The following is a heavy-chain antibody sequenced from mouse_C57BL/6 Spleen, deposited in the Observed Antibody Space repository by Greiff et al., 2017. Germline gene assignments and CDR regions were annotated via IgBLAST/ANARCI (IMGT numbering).Heavy chain of an antibody. D-gene: IGHD1-1*01. V-gene: IGHV1-19*01. Sequence: EVQLQQSGPVLVKPGASVKMSCKASGYTFTDYYMNWVKQSHGKSLEWIGVINPYNGGTSYNQKFKGKATLTVDKSSSTAYMELNSLTSEDSAVYYCAGTTVVAPLAYWGQGTLVTVSA. CDR3: AGTTVVAPLAY. CDR1: GYTFTDYY. CDR2: INPYNGGT. J-gene: IGHJ3*01.